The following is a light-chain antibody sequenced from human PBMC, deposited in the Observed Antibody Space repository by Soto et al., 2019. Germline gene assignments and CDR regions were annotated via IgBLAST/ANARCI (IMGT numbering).Light chain of an antibody. CDR3: QQCSDWPLT. Sequence: EIVLTQSPATLSLSPGERATLSCRASQSVSSYLAWYQQKPGQAPRLLIYDASNRATGIPARFSGSGSGTDFTITINSLEPEDCAVYYCQQCSDWPLTFGGGTKVEIK. CDR1: QSVSSY. CDR2: DAS. V-gene: IGKV3-11*01. J-gene: IGKJ4*01.